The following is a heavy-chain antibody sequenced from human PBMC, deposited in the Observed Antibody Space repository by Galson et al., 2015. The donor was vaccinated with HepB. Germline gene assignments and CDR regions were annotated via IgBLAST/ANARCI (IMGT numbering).Heavy chain of an antibody. J-gene: IGHJ4*02. V-gene: IGHV1-3*01. D-gene: IGHD6-19*01. CDR1: GYTFTSYA. CDR3: ARKPIAVAGPYDY. Sequence: SVKVSCKASGYTFTSYAMHWVRQAPGQRLEWMGWINAGNGNTKYSQKFQGRVTITRDTSASTAYMELSSLRSEDTAVYYCARKPIAVAGPYDYWGQGTLVTVSS. CDR2: INAGNGNT.